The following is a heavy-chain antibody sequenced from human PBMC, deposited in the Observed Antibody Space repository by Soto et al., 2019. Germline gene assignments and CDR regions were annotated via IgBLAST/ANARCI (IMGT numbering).Heavy chain of an antibody. CDR1: GFTFSSSG. D-gene: IGHD1-26*01. V-gene: IGHV3-33*01. J-gene: IGHJ4*02. CDR3: ARDSGTHYFDY. Sequence: GGSLRLSCAASGFTFSSSGMHWVRQAPGKGLEWVAVIWYDGSDKYYADSVKGRFTISRDSSKNMLYLQMNSLRAEDTAVYYCARDSGTHYFDYWDQGTLVTVSS. CDR2: IWYDGSDK.